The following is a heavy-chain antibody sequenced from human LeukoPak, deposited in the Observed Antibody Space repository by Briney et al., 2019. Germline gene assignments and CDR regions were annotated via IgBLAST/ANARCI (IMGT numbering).Heavy chain of an antibody. CDR2: ISHDGSNK. D-gene: IGHD4-17*01. Sequence: PGRSLRLSCAASGFTFSSYAMHWVRQAPGKGLEWVAVISHDGSNKYYADSVKGRFTISRDNSKNTLYLQMNSLRAEDTAVYYCAREYDDYGDYVIFDYWGQGTLVTVSS. CDR1: GFTFSSYA. V-gene: IGHV3-30-3*01. J-gene: IGHJ4*02. CDR3: AREYDDYGDYVIFDY.